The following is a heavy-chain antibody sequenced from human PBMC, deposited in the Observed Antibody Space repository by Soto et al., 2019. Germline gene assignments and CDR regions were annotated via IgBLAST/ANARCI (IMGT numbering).Heavy chain of an antibody. CDR1: GGTFSSYA. CDR3: ARKPSVADPFDY. D-gene: IGHD6-19*01. V-gene: IGHV1-69*13. CDR2: IIPIFGTA. J-gene: IGHJ4*02. Sequence: ASVKVSCKASGGTFSSYAISWVRQAPGQGLEWMGGIIPIFGTANYAQKFQGRVTITADESTSTAYMELSSLRSEDTAVYYCARKPSVADPFDYWGQGTLVTVSS.